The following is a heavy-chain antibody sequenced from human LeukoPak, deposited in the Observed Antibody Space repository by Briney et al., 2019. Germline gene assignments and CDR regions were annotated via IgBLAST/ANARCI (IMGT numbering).Heavy chain of an antibody. J-gene: IGHJ4*02. CDR1: GYTFTTCD. D-gene: IGHD6-19*01. CDR2: MNPNSGNT. V-gene: IGHV1-8*01. Sequence: ASVTVSCKASGYTFTTCDINWVRQATGQGLEWMGWMNPNSGNTGYAQSFQGRVTMTRDTSISTAYMELSNLRSEDTAIYYCTRGSSGRRDYCGQGTLVTVSS. CDR3: TRGSSGRRDY.